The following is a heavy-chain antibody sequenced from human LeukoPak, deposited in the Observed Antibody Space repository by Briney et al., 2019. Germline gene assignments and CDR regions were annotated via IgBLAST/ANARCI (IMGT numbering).Heavy chain of an antibody. Sequence: PSETLSLTCAVYGGSFSGYYWSWIRQPPGKGLEWIGEINHSGSTNYNPSLKSRVTISVDTSKNQFSLKLSSVTAADTAVYYCARRVHSSGWYARWFDPWGQGTLVTVSS. J-gene: IGHJ5*02. CDR2: INHSGST. V-gene: IGHV4-34*01. D-gene: IGHD6-19*01. CDR1: GGSFSGYY. CDR3: ARRVHSSGWYARWFDP.